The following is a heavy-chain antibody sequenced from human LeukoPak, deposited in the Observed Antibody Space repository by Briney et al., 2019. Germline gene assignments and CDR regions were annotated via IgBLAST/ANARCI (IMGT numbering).Heavy chain of an antibody. CDR1: GFTFNSYW. J-gene: IGHJ4*02. V-gene: IGHV3-74*01. Sequence: PGGSRRLSCAASGFTFNSYWMHWVRQAPGKGLVWVSLFKTDGSTTRYADSVKGRFTISRDNAKNTLYLQMNSLRAEDTAVYYCARSTSQGFDYWGQGTPVIVSS. CDR3: ARSTSQGFDY. CDR2: FKTDGSTT.